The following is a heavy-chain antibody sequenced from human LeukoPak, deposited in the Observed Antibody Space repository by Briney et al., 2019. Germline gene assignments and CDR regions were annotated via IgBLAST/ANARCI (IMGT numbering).Heavy chain of an antibody. D-gene: IGHD3-10*01. CDR2: MNPNSGNT. Sequence: ASVKVSCKASGYTFTSYDVNWFRQATGQGLEWMGWMNPNSGNTGYAQKFQGRVTLTRDTSISTAYMELSSLRTEDTAMYYCARDDQFMIRGKTHPVIDNWGQGTLVIVS. V-gene: IGHV1-8*01. J-gene: IGHJ4*02. CDR1: GYTFTSYD. CDR3: ARDDQFMIRGKTHPVIDN.